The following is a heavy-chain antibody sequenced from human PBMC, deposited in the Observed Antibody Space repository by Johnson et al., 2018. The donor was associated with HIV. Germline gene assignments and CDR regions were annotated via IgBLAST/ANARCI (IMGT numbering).Heavy chain of an antibody. CDR2: VYSGGST. V-gene: IGHV3-66*04. CDR3: SKPNSGYALRLGAFDI. Sequence: MLLVESGGGLVQPGGSLRLSCAASGLTVSSNYRSGVRQAPGKGLEWVSVVYSGGSTYYEDSVKGRLPISRDNSKNTLYLQMNSLRAEDTAVYYCSKPNSGYALRLGAFDIWGQGTMVTVSS. CDR1: GLTVSSNY. J-gene: IGHJ3*02. D-gene: IGHD5-12*01.